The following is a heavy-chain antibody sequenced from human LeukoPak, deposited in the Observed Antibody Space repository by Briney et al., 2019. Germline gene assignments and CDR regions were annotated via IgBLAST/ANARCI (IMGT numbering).Heavy chain of an antibody. CDR2: ISYGGSEK. CDR3: ARGRGDSSGYYYKADY. V-gene: IGHV3-30*03. D-gene: IGHD3-22*01. CDR1: KFTFSHYG. Sequence: GGSLRLSCTASKFTFSHYGMQWVRQAPGKGLEWVAVISYGGSEKYYADSVKGRFTISRDNSKNTLSLQMNSLRTEDTAVYYCARGRGDSSGYYYKADYWGQGTLVTVSS. J-gene: IGHJ4*02.